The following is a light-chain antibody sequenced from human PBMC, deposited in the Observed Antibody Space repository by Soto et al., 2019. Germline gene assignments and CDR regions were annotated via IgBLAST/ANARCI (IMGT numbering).Light chain of an antibody. CDR1: SSDIGGYNY. CDR3: SSFTSRHTYV. Sequence: QSALTQPASVSGSPGQSTTISCTGTSSDIGGYNYVSRYQQLPGEAPKLIIYDVSDRPSGVSTRFSGSKSGNTASLTISGLQAEDEGDYYCSSFTSRHTYVFGTGTKLTVI. CDR2: DVS. V-gene: IGLV2-14*01. J-gene: IGLJ1*01.